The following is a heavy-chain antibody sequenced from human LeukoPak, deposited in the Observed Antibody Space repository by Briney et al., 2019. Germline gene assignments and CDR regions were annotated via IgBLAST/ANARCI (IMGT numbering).Heavy chain of an antibody. CDR2: IGVFNGNR. V-gene: IGHV1-18*01. CDR3: GRDWDWHVQF. D-gene: IGHD1-26*01. Sequence: GASVKVSCKTSGYTFSRYGFSWVRQAPGQGLEWIGWIGVFNGNRNYATSVQGRITLTADTSTNTTYMELRSLTSDDTAVYFCGRDWDWHVQFWGQGTLITVSS. J-gene: IGHJ4*02. CDR1: GYTFSRYG.